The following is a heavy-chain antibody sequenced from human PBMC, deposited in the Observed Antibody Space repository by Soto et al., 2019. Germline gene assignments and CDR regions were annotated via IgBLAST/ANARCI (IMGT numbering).Heavy chain of an antibody. CDR1: GFTFSSYD. CDR2: VSASGSIT. V-gene: IGHV3-23*01. Sequence: GGSLRLSCAASGFTFSSYDMNWVRQAPGKGLEWVSGVSASGSITSYADSAKGRFSISRDNAKNTVFLQMTGLRAEDTAVYFCAKGYCSGGRCYRGFDYWGQGTLVTVSS. D-gene: IGHD2-15*01. CDR3: AKGYCSGGRCYRGFDY. J-gene: IGHJ4*02.